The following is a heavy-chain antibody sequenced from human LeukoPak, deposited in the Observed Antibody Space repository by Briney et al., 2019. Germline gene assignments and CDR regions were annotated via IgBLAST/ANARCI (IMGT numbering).Heavy chain of an antibody. D-gene: IGHD3-10*01. CDR2: IWYDGSNK. CDR1: GFTFSHTV. V-gene: IGHV3-33*06. CDR3: AKDYGTDDSGRRGYLDH. Sequence: PGGSLRLSCAASGFTFSHTVMFWVRQPPGKGLEWVAIIWYDGSNKYYIDSVKGRFTISRDNSKNTLFLQMDSLRVEATAVYYCAKDYGTDDSGRRGYLDHWGQGALVTVSS. J-gene: IGHJ4*02.